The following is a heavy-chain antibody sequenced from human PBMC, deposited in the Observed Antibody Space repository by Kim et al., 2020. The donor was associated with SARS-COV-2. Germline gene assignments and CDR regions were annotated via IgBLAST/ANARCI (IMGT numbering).Heavy chain of an antibody. CDR1: GFTFSSYG. V-gene: IGHV3-33*01. CDR3: ARPSSSWDYYYGMDV. D-gene: IGHD6-13*01. CDR2: IWYDGSNK. J-gene: IGHJ6*02. Sequence: GGSLRLSCAASGFTFSSYGMHWVRQAPGKGLEWVAVIWYDGSNKYYADSVKGRFTISRDNSKNTLYLQMNSLRAEDTAVYYCARPSSSWDYYYGMDVWGQGTTVTVSS.